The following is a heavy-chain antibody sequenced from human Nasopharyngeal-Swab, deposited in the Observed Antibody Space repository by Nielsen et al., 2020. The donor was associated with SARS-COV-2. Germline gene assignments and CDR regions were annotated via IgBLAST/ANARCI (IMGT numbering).Heavy chain of an antibody. CDR2: ISTTGSSK. D-gene: IGHD3-3*01. CDR3: ASGGYDFWSGYPSDY. Sequence: GGSLRLSCAASGFTFSDYCMSWIRRAPGKGLEWVSHISTTGSSKYYADSLKGRFTISRDNDKNSLYLQMNSLRADDTAVYYCASGGYDFWSGYPSDYWGLGTLVTVSS. V-gene: IGHV3-11*04. J-gene: IGHJ4*02. CDR1: GFTFSDYC.